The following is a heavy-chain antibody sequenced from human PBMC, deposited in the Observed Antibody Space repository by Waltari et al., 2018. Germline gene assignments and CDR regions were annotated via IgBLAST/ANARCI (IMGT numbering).Heavy chain of an antibody. CDR2: IWNVGSYQ. Sequence: QVQLVESGGGVVQPGRSLRLSCAASGITFSDSAMHWVRQTPGRGLEWVSVIWNVGSYQYYAYSVKGRFTISRDNSKNTLYLQMNSLRVEDTGVYYCAKANGSGGFLVDFWGQGTLVTVSS. V-gene: IGHV3-33*06. J-gene: IGHJ4*02. CDR1: GITFSDSA. D-gene: IGHD3-10*01. CDR3: AKANGSGGFLVDF.